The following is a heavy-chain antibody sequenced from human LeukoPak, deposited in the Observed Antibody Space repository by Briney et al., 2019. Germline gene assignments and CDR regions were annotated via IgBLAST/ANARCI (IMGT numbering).Heavy chain of an antibody. CDR1: GFTFDKAW. Sequence: PGGSLRLSCAASGFTFDKAWMTWVRQAPGKGLEWVGRIKSKIHGGTIDYAAPVKGRFTISRDDSKNMLFLQMNSLKIEDTAIYYCTWSGLKIESWGQGTLVTVSS. J-gene: IGHJ4*02. CDR3: TWSGLKIES. CDR2: IKSKIHGGTI. V-gene: IGHV3-15*01. D-gene: IGHD3-3*01.